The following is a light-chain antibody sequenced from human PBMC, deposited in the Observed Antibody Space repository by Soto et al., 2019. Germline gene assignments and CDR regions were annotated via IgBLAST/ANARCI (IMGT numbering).Light chain of an antibody. CDR1: QGISSA. CDR2: DAS. CDR3: QQFNSYPLT. J-gene: IGKJ4*01. Sequence: AIQLTQSPSSLSASVGDRVTITCRASQGISSALAWYQQKPGKAPNLLIYDASSLESGVPSRFSGSGSGTDFTLTISSLQPEDFATYYCQQFNSYPLTFGGGTKVDIK. V-gene: IGKV1-13*02.